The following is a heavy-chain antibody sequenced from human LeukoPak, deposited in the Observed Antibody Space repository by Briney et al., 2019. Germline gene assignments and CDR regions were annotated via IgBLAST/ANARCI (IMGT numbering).Heavy chain of an antibody. CDR3: AKVSGRIQIWPQPFGDGMDV. Sequence: PGGSLRLSCAASGFTFNTEVMSWVRQAPGKGLECVSAISGSGGNTYYADSVKGRFTISRDNSKNMLYLQMNSLRAEDTALYYCAKVSGRIQIWPQPFGDGMDVWGQGTTVTVSS. V-gene: IGHV3-23*01. J-gene: IGHJ6*02. CDR1: GFTFNTEV. CDR2: ISGSGGNT. D-gene: IGHD3-10*01.